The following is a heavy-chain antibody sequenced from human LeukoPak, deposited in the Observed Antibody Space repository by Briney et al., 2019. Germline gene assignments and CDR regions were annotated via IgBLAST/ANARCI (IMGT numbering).Heavy chain of an antibody. J-gene: IGHJ6*03. CDR3: AGLGYCSGGSCYPDYYMDV. V-gene: IGHV4-39*07. Sequence: PSETLSLTCTVSSGSIRNSNYYWGWIRKPPGKGLEWIGSIYHSGTTYYNPSLKSRVTISVDTSKNQFSLKLSSVTAADTAVYYCAGLGYCSGGSCYPDYYMDVWGKGTTVTVSS. D-gene: IGHD2-15*01. CDR2: IYHSGTT. CDR1: SGSIRNSNYY.